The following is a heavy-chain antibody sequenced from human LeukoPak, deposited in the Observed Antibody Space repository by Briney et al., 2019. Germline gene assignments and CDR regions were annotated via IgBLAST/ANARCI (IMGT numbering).Heavy chain of an antibody. CDR2: IYYSGSS. CDR3: ARAPPLRYFDWFGYFDY. J-gene: IGHJ4*02. D-gene: IGHD3-9*01. V-gene: IGHV4-31*03. CDR1: GGSISSGGYY. Sequence: SETLSLTCTVSGGSISSGGYYWSWIRQHPGKGLEWIGYIYYSGSSYYNPSLKSRVTISVDTSKNQFSLKLSSVTAADTAVYYCARAPPLRYFDWFGYFDYWGQGTLVTVSS.